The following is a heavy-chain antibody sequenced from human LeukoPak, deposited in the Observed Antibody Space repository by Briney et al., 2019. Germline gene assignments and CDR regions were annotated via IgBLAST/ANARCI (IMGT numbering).Heavy chain of an antibody. D-gene: IGHD3-9*01. Sequence: GGSLRLSCAASGFTFSSSSMNWVRQAPGKGLEWLSYISSSSSTMYYADSVKGRFTISRDNAKNSLYLQMNGLRAEDTAVYYCAGSILTGYPNFDYWGQGTLVTVSS. CDR1: GFTFSSSS. CDR2: ISSSSSTM. CDR3: AGSILTGYPNFDY. J-gene: IGHJ4*01. V-gene: IGHV3-48*01.